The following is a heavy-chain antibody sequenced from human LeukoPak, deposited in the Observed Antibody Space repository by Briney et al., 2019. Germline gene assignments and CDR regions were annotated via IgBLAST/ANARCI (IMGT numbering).Heavy chain of an antibody. CDR1: GGSISSYY. J-gene: IGHJ4*02. CDR3: ARVGRYDFWSGVDYFDY. V-gene: IGHV4-59*01. CDR2: IYYSGST. D-gene: IGHD3-3*01. Sequence: SETLSLTCTVSGGSISSYYWSWLRQPPGKGLEWLGYIYYSGSTNYNPSLKSRVTISVDTSKNQFSLKLSSVTAADTAVYYCARVGRYDFWSGVDYFDYWGQGTLVTVSS.